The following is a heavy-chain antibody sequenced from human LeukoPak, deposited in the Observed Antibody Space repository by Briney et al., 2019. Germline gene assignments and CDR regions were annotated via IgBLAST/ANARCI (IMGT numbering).Heavy chain of an antibody. V-gene: IGHV1-46*01. CDR1: GYTFTSYY. J-gene: IGHJ4*02. CDR3: ARDAKKDRGRHNYHGY. CDR2: INPSGGST. D-gene: IGHD1-1*01. Sequence: ASVKVSCKASGYTFTSYYMHWVRQAPGQGLEWMGIINPSGGSTSYAQKFQGRVTMTRDTSTSTVYMELSSLRSEDTAVYYCARDAKKDRGRHNYHGYWGQGTLVTVSS.